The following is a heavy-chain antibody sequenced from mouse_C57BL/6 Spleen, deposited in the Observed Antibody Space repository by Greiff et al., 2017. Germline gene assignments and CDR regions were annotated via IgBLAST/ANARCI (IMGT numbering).Heavy chain of an antibody. V-gene: IGHV1-81*01. D-gene: IGHD2-3*01. J-gene: IGHJ4*01. CDR1: GYTFTSYG. CDR3: TRVYDRSAMDY. Sequence: VQLQQSGAELARPGASVKLSCKASGYTFTSYGISWVKQRPGQGLEWIGEIYPRSGNTYYNEKFKGKATLTADKSYSTAYMELRSLTSGVTAVYVCTRVYDRSAMDYWGQGTSVTVSS. CDR2: IYPRSGNT.